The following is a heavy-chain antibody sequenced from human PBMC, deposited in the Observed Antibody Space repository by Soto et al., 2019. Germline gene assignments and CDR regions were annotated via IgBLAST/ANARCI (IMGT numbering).Heavy chain of an antibody. V-gene: IGHV1-46*02. Sequence: ASVKVSCKSSTYTYNTHYIHWVRQAPGQGLEWVGVINPSVGSTNYAQKFQGRVTMTRDTSTTTFYMEVTSLTSEDTAVYYCVGGSASGVDHWGQGXLVTV. CDR3: VGGSASGVDH. J-gene: IGHJ4*02. D-gene: IGHD6-6*01. CDR1: TYTYNTHY. CDR2: INPSVGST.